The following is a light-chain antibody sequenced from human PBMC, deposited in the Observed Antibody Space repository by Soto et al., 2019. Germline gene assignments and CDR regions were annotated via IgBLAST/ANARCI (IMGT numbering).Light chain of an antibody. CDR2: DAS. CDR1: ESVDSK. Sequence: ETVMTQSPATLSVSPGERATLSCRASESVDSKLAWYQHKPGQAPRLLIYDASTRATGSPARFSGSGSGTEFTITIYGLETEDFAVHYCQQYKNWPPFTFGGRTKVEIK. CDR3: QQYKNWPPFT. V-gene: IGKV3D-15*01. J-gene: IGKJ4*01.